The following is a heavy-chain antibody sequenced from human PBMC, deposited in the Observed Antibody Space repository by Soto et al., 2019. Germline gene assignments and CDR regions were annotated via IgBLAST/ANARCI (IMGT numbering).Heavy chain of an antibody. CDR2: IIPIFGTA. Sequence: ASVKVSCKASGGTFSSYAISWVRQAPGQGLEWMGGIIPIFGTANYAQKFQGRVTITADESTSTAYMELSSLRSEDTAVYYCARDKLEQAYYYYGMDVWGQGTTVTVSS. J-gene: IGHJ6*02. CDR1: GGTFSSYA. CDR3: ARDKLEQAYYYYGMDV. D-gene: IGHD1-1*01. V-gene: IGHV1-69*13.